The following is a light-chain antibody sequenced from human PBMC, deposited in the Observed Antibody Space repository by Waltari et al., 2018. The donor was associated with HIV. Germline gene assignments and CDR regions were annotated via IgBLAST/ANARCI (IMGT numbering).Light chain of an antibody. J-gene: IGKJ1*01. Sequence: DSQMTQETSSLSAAVGDRVTITCRASQSISSYLTWFQQKPGKAPKLLIYAASTLQIGVPSRFRGSGSGTDFTLTIGSLQSGDSATYYCQQCYNSPCTFGQGTQVEI. CDR3: QQCYNSPCT. CDR2: AAS. V-gene: IGKV1-39*01. CDR1: QSISSY.